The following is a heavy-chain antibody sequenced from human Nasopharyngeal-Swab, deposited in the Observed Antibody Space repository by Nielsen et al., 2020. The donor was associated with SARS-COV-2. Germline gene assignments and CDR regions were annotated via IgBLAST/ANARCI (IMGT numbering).Heavy chain of an antibody. Sequence: GESLKISCAASGFTFSSYEMNWVRQAPGKGLGWVSSISSSSSYIYYADSVKGRFTISRDNAKNSLYLQMNSLRAEDTAVYYCARITVAGDYYYGMDVWGQGTTVTVSS. D-gene: IGHD6-19*01. CDR2: ISSSSSYI. V-gene: IGHV3-21*01. CDR1: GFTFSSYE. CDR3: ARITVAGDYYYGMDV. J-gene: IGHJ6*02.